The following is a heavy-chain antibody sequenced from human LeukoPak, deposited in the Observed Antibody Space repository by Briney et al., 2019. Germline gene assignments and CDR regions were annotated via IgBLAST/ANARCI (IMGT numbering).Heavy chain of an antibody. CDR1: GFTLEDFG. J-gene: IGHJ4*02. V-gene: IGHV3-20*01. CDR2: INRNDDIP. D-gene: IGHD1-7*01. Sequence: GGSLRLSCEASGFTLEDFGMSWVRQVSGKGLEGVAGINRNDDIPGHANSVKGRFTISRDNAKDSLYLQMNSLRAEDTGFYHCARKGLGGELGGFDYWGQGTLVTVFS. CDR3: ARKGLGGELGGFDY.